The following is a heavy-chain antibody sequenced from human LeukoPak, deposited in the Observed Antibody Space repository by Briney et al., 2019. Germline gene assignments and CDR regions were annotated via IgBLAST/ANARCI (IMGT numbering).Heavy chain of an antibody. CDR1: GGSVSSGNYY. CDR3: ARAHRLYYYDSSGYDAFDI. D-gene: IGHD3-22*01. Sequence: SETLSLTCTVSGGSVSSGNYYWSWIRQPPGKGLEWIGYIYYSGSTNYNPSLKSRVTISVDTSKNQFSLKLSSVTAADTAVYYCARAHRLYYYDSSGYDAFDIWGQGTMVTVSS. CDR2: IYYSGST. V-gene: IGHV4-61*01. J-gene: IGHJ3*02.